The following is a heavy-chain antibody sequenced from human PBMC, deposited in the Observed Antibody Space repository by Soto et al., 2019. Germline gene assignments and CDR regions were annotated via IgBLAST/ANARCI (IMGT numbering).Heavy chain of an antibody. CDR2: IYYSVSS. D-gene: IGHD2-8*01. CDR1: GGSISSGGHY. Sequence: SETLSLTCTVSGGSISSGGHYWSWIRQDPGKGLEWIGYIYYSVSSYYNPSLKSRITLSVDTSKNQISLKLSSVTAADTAVYSCPRAEYSTNGICLWCEPWGKGTLVSVSS. J-gene: IGHJ5*01. CDR3: PRAEYSTNGICLWCEP. V-gene: IGHV4-31*03.